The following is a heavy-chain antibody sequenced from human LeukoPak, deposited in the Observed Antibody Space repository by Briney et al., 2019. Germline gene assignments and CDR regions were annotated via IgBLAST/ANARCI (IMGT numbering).Heavy chain of an antibody. CDR1: GFTFNTYA. Sequence: GGSLRLSCAASGFTFNTYAMHWVRQSPGKGLEWVALMSYDGSKKDYADSVKGRFTISRDNSKDTLYLDMNSLRVEDTAVYYCAKRKSGGHFWGAPHDVFDLGGQGTMATVSS. D-gene: IGHD1-26*01. V-gene: IGHV3-30*18. J-gene: IGHJ3*01. CDR3: AKRKSGGHFWGAPHDVFDL. CDR2: MSYDGSKK.